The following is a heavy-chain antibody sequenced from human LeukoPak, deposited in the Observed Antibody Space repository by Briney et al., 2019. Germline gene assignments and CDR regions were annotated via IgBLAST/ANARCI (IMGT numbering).Heavy chain of an antibody. CDR1: GFTFNTYA. CDR2: TSGCGGTT. V-gene: IGHV3-23*01. CDR3: AKDRLAWSSGFGY. Sequence: GGSLRLSCAASGFTFNTYAMSWVRQAPGKGLEWISVTSGCGGTTYYADSVKGRFTISRDNSKNTVYLQMNSLRAEDTAVYYCAKDRLAWSSGFGYWGQGTLVTVSS. D-gene: IGHD3-10*01. J-gene: IGHJ4*02.